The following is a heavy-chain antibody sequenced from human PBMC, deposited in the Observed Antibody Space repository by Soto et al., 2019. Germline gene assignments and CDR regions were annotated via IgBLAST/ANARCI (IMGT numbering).Heavy chain of an antibody. CDR2: IIPIFGTA. V-gene: IGHV1-69*13. Sequence: SVKVSCKASGGTFSSYAISWVRHAPGQGLEWMGGIIPIFGTANYAQKFQGRVTITADESTSTAYMELSSLRSDDTAVYYCAKTICSGGSCYDCDYWGQGTLVTVPS. J-gene: IGHJ4*02. D-gene: IGHD2-15*01. CDR1: GGTFSSYA. CDR3: AKTICSGGSCYDCDY.